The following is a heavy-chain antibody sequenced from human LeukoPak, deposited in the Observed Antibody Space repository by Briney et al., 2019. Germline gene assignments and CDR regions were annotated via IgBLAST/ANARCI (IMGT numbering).Heavy chain of an antibody. CDR3: ATGVLWFGEPFDY. CDR2: ISWNSGSI. D-gene: IGHD3-10*01. J-gene: IGHJ4*02. V-gene: IGHV3-9*01. CDR1: GFTFDDYA. Sequence: PGGSLRLSCAASGFTFDDYAMHWVRQAPGKGLEWVSGISWNSGSIDYAASVKGRFTISRDNDKNSLYLQMNSLRAEDTAVYYCATGVLWFGEPFDYWGQGTLVTVSS.